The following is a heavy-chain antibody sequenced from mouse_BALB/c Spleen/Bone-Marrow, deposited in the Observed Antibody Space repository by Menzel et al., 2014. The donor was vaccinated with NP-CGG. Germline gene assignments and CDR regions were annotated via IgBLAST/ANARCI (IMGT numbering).Heavy chain of an antibody. CDR2: ISYSGST. Sequence: EVMLVESGPSLVKPSQTLSLTCSVTGDSITSGYWNWIRKFPGNKLEYMGYISYSGSTYYNPSLKSRISITRDTSKNQYYLHLNSVTTEDTATYYCARYYGKTYFDYWGQGTTLTVSS. J-gene: IGHJ2*01. CDR1: GDSITSGY. CDR3: ARYYGKTYFDY. D-gene: IGHD2-1*01. V-gene: IGHV3-8*02.